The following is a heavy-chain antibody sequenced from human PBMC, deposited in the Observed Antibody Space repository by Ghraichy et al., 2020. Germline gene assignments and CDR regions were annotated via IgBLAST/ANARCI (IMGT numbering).Heavy chain of an antibody. V-gene: IGHV3-23*01. CDR2: IEGSGDNT. CDR3: AKLIVGCTYTSCYMGRGAFDI. J-gene: IGHJ3*02. D-gene: IGHD2-2*02. Sequence: GGSLRLSCAGSGFTFSTYAMSWVRQAPGKGLEWVSGIEGSGDNTYHADSVKGRFTISRDNSRNTLFLQMNSLRAEDTAVYYCAKLIVGCTYTSCYMGRGAFDIWGQGTMVTVSS. CDR1: GFTFSTYA.